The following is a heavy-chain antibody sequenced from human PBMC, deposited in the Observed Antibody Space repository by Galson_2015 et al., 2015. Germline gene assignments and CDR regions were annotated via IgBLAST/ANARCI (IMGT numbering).Heavy chain of an antibody. CDR2: ISSTSIYR. J-gene: IGHJ3*01. V-gene: IGHV3-21*01. Sequence: SLRLSCAASGFTFSTYSMNWVRQAPGKGLEWVSSISSTSIYRNSADSVKSRFTISRDNAKNSLYLQMNSLRAEDTAVYYCVREAGPFDVWGQGTMVTVSS. CDR3: VREAGPFDV. CDR1: GFTFSTYS.